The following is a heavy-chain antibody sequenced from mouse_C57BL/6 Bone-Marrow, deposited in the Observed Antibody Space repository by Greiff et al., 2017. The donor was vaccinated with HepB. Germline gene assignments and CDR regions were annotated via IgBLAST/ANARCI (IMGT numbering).Heavy chain of an antibody. Sequence: VQLQQSVAELVRPGASVKLSCTASGFNIKNTYMHWVKQRPEQGLEWIGRIDPANGNTKYAPKFQGKATINADKSSNTAFLQLSCLTAEDTAIYYCASKACDCGSSDYCYFDVWGTGTTVTVSS. J-gene: IGHJ1*03. D-gene: IGHD1-1*01. CDR2: IDPANGNT. V-gene: IGHV14-3*01. CDR3: ASKACDCGSSDYCYFDV. CDR1: GFNIKNTY.